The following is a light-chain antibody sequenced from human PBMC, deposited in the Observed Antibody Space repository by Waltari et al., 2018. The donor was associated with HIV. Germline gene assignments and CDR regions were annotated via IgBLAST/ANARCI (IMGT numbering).Light chain of an antibody. CDR2: SNN. CDR1: SSNIGSHT. CDR3: ATWDDSLNGPE. V-gene: IGLV1-44*01. Sequence: QSVLSQPPSASGTPGQRVTISCSGGSSNIGSHTVNWYQQLPGMAPKLLIYSNNERPSGVPDRCSGSKSGTSASLAISGLQSEDEADYYGATWDDSLNGPEFGGGTKLTVL. J-gene: IGLJ3*02.